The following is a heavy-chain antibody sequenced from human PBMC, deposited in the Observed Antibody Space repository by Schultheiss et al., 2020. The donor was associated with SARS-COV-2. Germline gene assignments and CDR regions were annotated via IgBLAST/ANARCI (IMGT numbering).Heavy chain of an antibody. V-gene: IGHV3-64*01. CDR3: ARDSSGYPDY. CDR2: ISSNGGST. Sequence: GSLKISCAASGFTFSSYAMHWVRQAPGKGLEYVSAISSNGGSTYYANSVKGRFTISRDNAKNSLFLQMNSLRAEDTAVYYCARDSSGYPDYWGHGTLVTVSS. CDR1: GFTFSSYA. J-gene: IGHJ4*01. D-gene: IGHD3-22*01.